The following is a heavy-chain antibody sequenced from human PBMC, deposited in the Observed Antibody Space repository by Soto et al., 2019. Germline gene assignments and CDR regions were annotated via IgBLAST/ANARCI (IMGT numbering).Heavy chain of an antibody. D-gene: IGHD6-13*01. J-gene: IGHJ6*03. Sequence: SETLSLTCTVSGGSISSGGYYWSWIRQHPGKGLEWIGYIYYSGSTYYNPSLKSRVTISVDTSKNQFSLKLSSVTAADTAVYYCAKGIAAAGYYYYYYYMDVWGKGTTVTVSS. CDR2: IYYSGST. V-gene: IGHV4-31*03. CDR1: GGSISSGGYY. CDR3: AKGIAAAGYYYYYYYMDV.